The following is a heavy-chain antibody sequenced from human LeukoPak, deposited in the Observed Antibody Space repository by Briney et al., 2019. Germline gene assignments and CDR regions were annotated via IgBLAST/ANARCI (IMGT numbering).Heavy chain of an antibody. CDR3: AKRHGITMIVVVITAIDY. V-gene: IGHV3-23*01. D-gene: IGHD3-22*01. J-gene: IGHJ4*02. CDR1: GFTFSSYA. Sequence: GGSLRLSCAASGFTFSSYAMSWVRQAPGKGLEWVSAISGSGGSTYYADSVKGRFTISRDNSKNTLYLQMNSLRAEDTAVYYCAKRHGITMIVVVITAIDYWGQGTLVTVSS. CDR2: ISGSGGST.